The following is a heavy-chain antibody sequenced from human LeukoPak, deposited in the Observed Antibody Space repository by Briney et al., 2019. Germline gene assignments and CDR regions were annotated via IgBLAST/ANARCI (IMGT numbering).Heavy chain of an antibody. CDR3: ASEGWAAAGTGYYDY. Sequence: TLSHLCSVSGVSISSLKYLGPWTRQPAGKVLEWIRRIYTSGSTNYNPSLKSRVTISVDTSKNQFSLKLSSVTAADTAVYYCASEGWAAAGTGYYDYWGQGTMVTV. CDR1: GVSISSLKY. J-gene: IGHJ4*02. D-gene: IGHD6-13*01. V-gene: IGHV4-61*02. CDR2: IYTSGST.